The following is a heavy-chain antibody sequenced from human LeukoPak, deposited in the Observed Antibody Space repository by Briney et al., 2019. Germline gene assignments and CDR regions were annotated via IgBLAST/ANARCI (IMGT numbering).Heavy chain of an antibody. CDR2: ISGSGGST. D-gene: IGHD6-13*01. J-gene: IGHJ4*02. CDR3: AKDSGYSSSWYDFDY. CDR1: GFTFSSYA. Sequence: PGGSLRLSCAASGFTFSSYAMTWVRQAPGKGLEWVSAISGSGGSTYYADSMKGRFTMSRDNSKNTLYLQMSSLRAEDTAVYYCAKDSGYSSSWYDFDYWGQGTLVTVSS. V-gene: IGHV3-23*01.